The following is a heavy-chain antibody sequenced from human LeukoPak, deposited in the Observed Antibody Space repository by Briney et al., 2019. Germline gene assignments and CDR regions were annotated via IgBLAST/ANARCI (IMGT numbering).Heavy chain of an antibody. CDR3: ALLYCSGGSCYLDY. CDR2: IYYSGST. V-gene: IGHV4-59*01. J-gene: IGHJ4*02. Sequence: PSETLSLTCTVSGGSISSYYWSWIRQPPGKGLEWIGYIYYSGSTNYNPSLKSRVTISVDTSENQSSLKLSSVTAADTAVYYCALLYCSGGSCYLDYWGQGTLVTVSS. CDR1: GGSISSYY. D-gene: IGHD2-15*01.